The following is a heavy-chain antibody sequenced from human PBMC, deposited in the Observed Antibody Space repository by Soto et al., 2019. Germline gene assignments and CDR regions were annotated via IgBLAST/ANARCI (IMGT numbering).Heavy chain of an antibody. J-gene: IGHJ4*02. CDR3: AAFKFRPVWSDS. D-gene: IGHD3-16*01. CDR2: ISTSGSTI. Sequence: QVQLVEAGGGLVRPGGSLRLSCAASGFTFNDYYMTRIRQAPGKGLEWVSYISTSGSTIFYADSVKGRFTISRDNAKNSLFLQMNSLRPEDTALYFCAAFKFRPVWSDSWGQGTLVTVSS. V-gene: IGHV3-11*01. CDR1: GFTFNDYY.